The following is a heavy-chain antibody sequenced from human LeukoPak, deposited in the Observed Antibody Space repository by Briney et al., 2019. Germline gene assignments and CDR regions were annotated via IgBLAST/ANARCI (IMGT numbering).Heavy chain of an antibody. CDR3: ARDREQVRGVFYSYYYGMDV. J-gene: IGHJ6*02. CDR2: INAGNGNT. D-gene: IGHD3-10*01. CDR1: GYTFTSYG. Sequence: ASVKVSCKASGYTFTSYGLHWVRQAPGQRLEWMGWINAGNGNTKYSQKLQGRVTITRGTSASTAYMELSSLRSEDTAVYFCARDREQVRGVFYSYYYGMDVWGQGTTVTVSS. V-gene: IGHV1-3*01.